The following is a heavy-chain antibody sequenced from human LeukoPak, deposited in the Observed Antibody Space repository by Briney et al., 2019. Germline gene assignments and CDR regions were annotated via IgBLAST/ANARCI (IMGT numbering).Heavy chain of an antibody. D-gene: IGHD1-7*01. CDR1: GGSISSSSYY. CDR3: AGQRNYALFDY. CDR2: IYYSGST. Sequence: SETLSLTCTVSGGSISSSSYYWGWIRQPPGKGLEWIGSIYYSGSTYYNPSLKSRVTISVDTSKNQFSLKLSSVTAADTAVYYCAGQRNYALFDYWGQGTLVTVSS. V-gene: IGHV4-39*01. J-gene: IGHJ4*02.